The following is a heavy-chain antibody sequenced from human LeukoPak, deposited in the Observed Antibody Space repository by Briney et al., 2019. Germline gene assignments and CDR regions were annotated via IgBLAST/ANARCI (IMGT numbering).Heavy chain of an antibody. D-gene: IGHD4-11*01. CDR2: ISSSSSYI. V-gene: IGHV3-21*01. CDR3: ARVVVYSNYYYYYMDV. J-gene: IGHJ6*03. Sequence: GGSLRLSCAASGFTFSSYSMNWVRQAPGKGLDWVSSISSSSSYIYYADSVKGRFTISRDNAKNSLYLQMNSLRAEDTAVYYCARVVVYSNYYYYYMDVWGKGTTVTVSS. CDR1: GFTFSSYS.